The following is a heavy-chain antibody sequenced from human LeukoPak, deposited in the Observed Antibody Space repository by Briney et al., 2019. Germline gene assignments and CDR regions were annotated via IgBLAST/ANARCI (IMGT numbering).Heavy chain of an antibody. J-gene: IGHJ5*02. D-gene: IGHD3-10*01. CDR2: IWYDGRNS. CDR3: ARDVHGSGKNWFDP. V-gene: IGHV3-33*01. CDR1: GFTFSSHG. Sequence: DPGGSLRLSCAASGFTFSSHGMPWVRQAPGKGLEWVSGIWYDGRNSYYADPVKGRFTISRDNSNNTLYLQMNSLRAEDTAVYYCARDVHGSGKNWFDPWGQGTLVIVSS.